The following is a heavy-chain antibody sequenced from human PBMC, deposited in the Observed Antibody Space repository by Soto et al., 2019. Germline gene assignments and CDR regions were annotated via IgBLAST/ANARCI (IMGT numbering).Heavy chain of an antibody. CDR2: IYYSGSN. CDR1: GGSISSYY. CDR3: ARQMVVAATFFGRGGHFNAFDI. D-gene: IGHD2-15*01. V-gene: IGHV4-59*08. Sequence: QVQLQESGPGLVKPSETLSLTCTVSGGSISSYYWSWIRQPPGKGLEWIGYIYYSGSNNYNPSLKSRVTISVDTSNNQFSLKLSSVTAADTAVYYCARQMVVAATFFGRGGHFNAFDIWGKGTMVTVSS. J-gene: IGHJ3*02.